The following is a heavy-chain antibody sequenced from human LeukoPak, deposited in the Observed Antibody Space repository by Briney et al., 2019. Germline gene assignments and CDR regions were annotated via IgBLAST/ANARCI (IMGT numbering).Heavy chain of an antibody. Sequence: ASVKVSCKASGYTFTSYYMHWVRQAPGQGLEWMGWISAYNGNTNYAQKLQGRVTMTTDTSTSTAYMELRSLRSDDTAVYYCALSSCYYDSSGYSRLWGQGTLVTVSS. J-gene: IGHJ4*02. V-gene: IGHV1-18*04. CDR2: ISAYNGNT. CDR1: GYTFTSYY. CDR3: ALSSCYYDSSGYSRL. D-gene: IGHD3-22*01.